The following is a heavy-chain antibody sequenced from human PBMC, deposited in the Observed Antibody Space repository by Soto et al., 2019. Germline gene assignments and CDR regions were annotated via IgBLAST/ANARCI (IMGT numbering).Heavy chain of an antibody. CDR3: ARDGYTYGYGAMDV. D-gene: IGHD5-18*01. Sequence: EVQLVESGGGLVQPGGSLRLSCAASGFTFRSYWMHWVHQAPGKGLVWVSRINSDESSTNYADSVKGRFTISRDNAKNTLYLQMNSLRAEDTAVYYCARDGYTYGYGAMDVWGQGTTVTVSS. CDR1: GFTFRSYW. V-gene: IGHV3-74*01. J-gene: IGHJ6*02. CDR2: INSDESST.